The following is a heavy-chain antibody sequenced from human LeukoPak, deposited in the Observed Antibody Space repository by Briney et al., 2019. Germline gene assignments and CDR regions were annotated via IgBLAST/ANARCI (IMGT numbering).Heavy chain of an antibody. D-gene: IGHD2-2*01. V-gene: IGHV1-69*13. CDR2: IIPIFGTA. CDR1: GGTFSSYA. J-gene: IGHJ3*02. Sequence: ASVKVSCKASGGTFSSYAISWVRQAPGQGLEWMGGIIPIFGTANYAQKFQGRVTITADESTSTAYMELSSLRSEDTAVYYCARDGESLGSSTSHAFDIWGQGTMVTVSS. CDR3: ARDGESLGSSTSHAFDI.